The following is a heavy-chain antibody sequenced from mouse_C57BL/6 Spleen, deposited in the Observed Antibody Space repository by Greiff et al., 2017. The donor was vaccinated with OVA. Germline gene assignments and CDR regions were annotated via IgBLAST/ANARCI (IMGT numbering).Heavy chain of an antibody. Sequence: EVKLMESGGGLVKPGGSLKLSCAASGFTFSDYGMHWVREAPEKGLEWVAYISSGSSTIYYADTVKGRFTISRDNAKNTLFLQMTSLRSEDTAMYYCARSDYYGSSYESYYAMDYWGQGTSVTVSS. V-gene: IGHV5-17*01. CDR3: ARSDYYGSSYESYYAMDY. D-gene: IGHD1-1*01. CDR2: ISSGSSTI. J-gene: IGHJ4*01. CDR1: GFTFSDYG.